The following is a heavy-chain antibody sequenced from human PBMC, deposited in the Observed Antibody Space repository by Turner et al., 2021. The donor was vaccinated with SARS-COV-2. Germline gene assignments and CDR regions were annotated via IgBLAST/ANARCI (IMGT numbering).Heavy chain of an antibody. D-gene: IGHD5-12*01. CDR3: ARDGGYSGYAYFDY. Sequence: QVQLVESGGGVVQPGRSLGLSCAASGFTFSSYGMHWVRQAPGKGLEWVAVIWYDGSNKYYADSVKGRFTISRDNSKNTLYLQMNSLRAEDTAVYYRARDGGYSGYAYFDYWGQGTLVTVSS. CDR2: IWYDGSNK. CDR1: GFTFSSYG. J-gene: IGHJ4*02. V-gene: IGHV3-33*01.